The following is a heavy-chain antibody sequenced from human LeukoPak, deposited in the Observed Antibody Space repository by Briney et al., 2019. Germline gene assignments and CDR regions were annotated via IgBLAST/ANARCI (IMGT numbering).Heavy chain of an antibody. Sequence: SETLSLTCTVSGASISSSSYYWGWIRQPPRKGLEWIGSIYYSGSTYYNPSLKSRVTISVDTSKNQFSLKLTSVTAADTAVYYCARPIRRDDYPRYFDYWGQGTLVTVSS. CDR1: GASISSSSYY. J-gene: IGHJ4*02. D-gene: IGHD5-24*01. CDR3: ARPIRRDDYPRYFDY. CDR2: IYYSGST. V-gene: IGHV4-39*01.